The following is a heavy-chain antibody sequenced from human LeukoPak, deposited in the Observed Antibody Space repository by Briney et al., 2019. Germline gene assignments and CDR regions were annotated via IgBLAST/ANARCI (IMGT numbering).Heavy chain of an antibody. V-gene: IGHV3-30*02. CDR3: AKASSSGWLNYYYMDV. CDR2: IRYDGSNK. CDR1: GFTFSNYG. J-gene: IGHJ6*03. Sequence: GGSLRLSCAASGFTFSNYGIHWVRQAPGKGLEWVAFIRYDGSNKYYADSVKGRFTISRDNSKNTLYLQMNSLRAEDTAVYYCAKASSSGWLNYYYMDVWGKGTTVTVSS. D-gene: IGHD6-19*01.